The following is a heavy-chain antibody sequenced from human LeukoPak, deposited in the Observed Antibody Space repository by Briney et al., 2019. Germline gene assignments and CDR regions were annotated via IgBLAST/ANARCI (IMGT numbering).Heavy chain of an antibody. CDR2: ISYDGSNK. V-gene: IGHV3-30*18. D-gene: IGHD6-19*01. Sequence: GRSLRLSCAASGFTFSSYCMSWVRQAPGKGLEWVAVISYDGSNKYYAASEEGRFTISRDNSEHTLYLQMNSLRAEDTAVYYCAKDRPRSSGWSGRVYWGQGTLVTVSS. CDR3: AKDRPRSSGWSGRVY. CDR1: GFTFSSYC. J-gene: IGHJ4*02.